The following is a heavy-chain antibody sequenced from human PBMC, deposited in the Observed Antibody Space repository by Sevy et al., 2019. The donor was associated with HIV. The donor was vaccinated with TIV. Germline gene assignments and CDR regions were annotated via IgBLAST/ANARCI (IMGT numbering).Heavy chain of an antibody. CDR2: IRYDGSNK. Sequence: GGSLRLSCAASGFTFSSYGMHWVRQAPGKGLEWVAFIRYDGSNKYYADFVKGRFTICRDNSKNTLYLQMNSLRAEDTAVYYCAKVRGYYYDSSGYFDYWGQGTLVTVSS. J-gene: IGHJ4*02. CDR1: GFTFSSYG. D-gene: IGHD3-22*01. CDR3: AKVRGYYYDSSGYFDY. V-gene: IGHV3-30*02.